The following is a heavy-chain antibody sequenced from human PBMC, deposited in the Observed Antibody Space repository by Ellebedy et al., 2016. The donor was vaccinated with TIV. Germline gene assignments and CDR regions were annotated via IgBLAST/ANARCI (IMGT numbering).Heavy chain of an antibody. CDR3: SRGRLEMATTFDY. V-gene: IGHV3-49*03. Sequence: GESLKISCKGSGFTFGDYAMTWFRQTPGKGLEWLGFIRARAHGGTSEHAASVKDRFTISRDDSKSIAYLQMSGLKAEDTAVYYCSRGRLEMATTFDYWGQGTLVTVSS. CDR1: GFTFGDYA. D-gene: IGHD5-24*01. J-gene: IGHJ4*02. CDR2: IRARAHGGTS.